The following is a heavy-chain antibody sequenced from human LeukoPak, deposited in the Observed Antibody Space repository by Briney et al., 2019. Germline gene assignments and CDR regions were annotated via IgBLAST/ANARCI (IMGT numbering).Heavy chain of an antibody. Sequence: PSETLSLTSAVYGYSISSEDSWGWLRQSPGKGLEWIGSIYHSVSTHYNPSLKSRVTISVDTSKNQFSLMLTSVTAADTAVYYCARNRSVTTPPGYDQWGEGTLVTVSS. V-gene: IGHV4-38-2*01. CDR1: GYSISSEDS. J-gene: IGHJ4*02. CDR3: ARNRSVTTPPGYDQ. D-gene: IGHD4-17*01. CDR2: IYHSVST.